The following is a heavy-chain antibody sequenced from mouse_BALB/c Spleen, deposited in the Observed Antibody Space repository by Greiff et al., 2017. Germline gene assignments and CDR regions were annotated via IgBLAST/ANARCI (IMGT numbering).Heavy chain of an antibody. CDR1: GYAFSSYW. D-gene: IGHD2-10*02. CDR3: GRSAYGKAMDY. Sequence: QVQLKQSGAELVRPGSSVKISCKASGYAFSSYWMNWVKQRPGQGLEWIGQIYPGDGDTNYNGKFKGKATLTADKSSSTAYMQLSSLTSEDSAVYFCGRSAYGKAMDYWGQGTSVTVSS. CDR2: IYPGDGDT. V-gene: IGHV1-80*01. J-gene: IGHJ4*01.